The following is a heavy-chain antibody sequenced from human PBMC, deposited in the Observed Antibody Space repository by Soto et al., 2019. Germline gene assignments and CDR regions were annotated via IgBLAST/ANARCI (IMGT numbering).Heavy chain of an antibody. CDR2: ISSNGGST. V-gene: IGHV3-64*01. CDR1: GFTFSSYA. CDR3: ARGRITIFGVVLTPGYYYYMDV. Sequence: GGSLRLSCAASGFTFSSYAMHWVRQAPGKGLEYVSAISSNGGSTYYANSVKGRFTISRDNSKNTLYLQMGSLRAEDMAVYYCARGRITIFGVVLTPGYYYYMDVWGKGTTVTVS. D-gene: IGHD3-3*01. J-gene: IGHJ6*03.